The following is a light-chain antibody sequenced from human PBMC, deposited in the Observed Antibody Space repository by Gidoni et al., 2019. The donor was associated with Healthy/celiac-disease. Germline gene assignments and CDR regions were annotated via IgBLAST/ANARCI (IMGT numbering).Light chain of an antibody. CDR1: QSISSY. CDR3: QQSYSTPRVT. Sequence: DIQMHQSPSSLSASVGDRVTITCRASQSISSYLNWYQQKPGKAPKLLIYAASSLQSGVPSRFSGSGAGTDFTSTISSLQPEDFATYYCQQSYSTPRVTFGPGTKVDIK. J-gene: IGKJ3*01. CDR2: AAS. V-gene: IGKV1-39*01.